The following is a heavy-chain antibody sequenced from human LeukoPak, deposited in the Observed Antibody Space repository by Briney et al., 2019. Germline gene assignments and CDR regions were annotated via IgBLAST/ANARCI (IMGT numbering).Heavy chain of an antibody. Sequence: PGGSLRLSCAASGFTFDDYGMSWVRQAPGKGLEWVSGINWNGGSTGYADSVKGRFTISRDNAKNSLNLQMNSLRAEDTALYYCAREGLGYCSSTSCYRDAFDIWGRGTMVTVSS. CDR2: INWNGGST. D-gene: IGHD2-2*01. V-gene: IGHV3-20*04. CDR3: AREGLGYCSSTSCYRDAFDI. CDR1: GFTFDDYG. J-gene: IGHJ3*02.